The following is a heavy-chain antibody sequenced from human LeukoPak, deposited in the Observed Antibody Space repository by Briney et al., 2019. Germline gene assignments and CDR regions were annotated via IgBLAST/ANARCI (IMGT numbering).Heavy chain of an antibody. CDR2: IYPGDSDT. J-gene: IGHJ4*02. V-gene: IGHV5-51*01. D-gene: IGHD5-18*01. CDR1: GYSFTDYW. CDR3: ARRGYSYAYYFDY. Sequence: GESLKISCKTSGYSFTDYWIGWVRQMPGKGLEWMAIIYPGDSDTRYSPSFQGQVTISADKSISTAYLLWSSLKASDTAIYYCARRGYSYAYYFDYWGQGTLVTVSS.